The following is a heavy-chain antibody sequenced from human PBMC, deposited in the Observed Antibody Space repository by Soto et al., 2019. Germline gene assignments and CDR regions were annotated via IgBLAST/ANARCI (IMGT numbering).Heavy chain of an antibody. J-gene: IGHJ2*01. CDR1: GASSSSFN. V-gene: IGHV4-4*07. CDR3: ARDRGEYTSSWFWYFSH. CDR2: LNIAGTI. D-gene: IGHD6-13*01. Sequence: PSETLSLTCPVSGASSSSFNWNWVRQPAGKGPEWVGRLNIAGTINYNPSLKSRITMSMDTSKNQISLHLRSVTAADTAIYYCARDRGEYTSSWFWYFSHWGHGTLVTVSS.